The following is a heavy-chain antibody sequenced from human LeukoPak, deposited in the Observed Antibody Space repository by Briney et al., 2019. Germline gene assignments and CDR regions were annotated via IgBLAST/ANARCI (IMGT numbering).Heavy chain of an antibody. V-gene: IGHV3-21*01. CDR2: ISSSSSYI. CDR3: ARGVAVAGTFGRPYYFDY. J-gene: IGHJ4*02. D-gene: IGHD6-19*01. CDR1: GFTFSSYS. Sequence: GGSLRLSCAASGFTFSSYSMNWVRQAPGKGLEWVSSISSSSSYIYYADSVKGRFTISRDNAKNSLYLQMNSLRAEDTAVYYCARGVAVAGTFGRPYYFDYWGQGTLVTVSS.